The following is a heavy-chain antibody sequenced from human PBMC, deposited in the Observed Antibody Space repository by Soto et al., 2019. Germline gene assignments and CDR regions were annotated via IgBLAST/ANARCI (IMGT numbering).Heavy chain of an antibody. Sequence: SETLSLTCAVYGGSFSGYYWSWIRQPPGKGLEWIGEINHSGSTNYNPSLKSRVTISVDTSKNQFSLKLSSVTAADTAVYYCARLLSWDPDYWRQRTLVTVSS. CDR2: INHSGST. J-gene: IGHJ4*02. V-gene: IGHV4-34*01. CDR3: ARLLSWDPDY. CDR1: GGSFSGYY. D-gene: IGHD6-13*01.